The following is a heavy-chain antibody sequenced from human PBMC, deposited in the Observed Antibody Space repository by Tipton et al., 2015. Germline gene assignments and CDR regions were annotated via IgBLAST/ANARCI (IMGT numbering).Heavy chain of an antibody. CDR1: VGSISNNY. J-gene: IGHJ4*02. Sequence: PGLVKPSETLSLTCSVSVGSISNNYWSWIRQSPGKGLEWIGYISFSGTTNYNPSLRSRVTISLDTSKNQFSLRLISLTAADTAVYYCARGGSYRWNYVNGFDYWGQGTQVTVSS. CDR3: ARGGSYRWNYVNGFDY. V-gene: IGHV4-59*01. CDR2: ISFSGTT. D-gene: IGHD1-7*01.